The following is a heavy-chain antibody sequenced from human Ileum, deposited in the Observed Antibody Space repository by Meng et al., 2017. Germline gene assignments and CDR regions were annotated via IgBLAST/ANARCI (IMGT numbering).Heavy chain of an antibody. V-gene: IGHV4-34*01. J-gene: IGHJ5*02. Sequence: QVQLPQWGAGLLKPSQTLSLTCAVYGGSVSGYYWSWIRQPPGKGLEWIGEINHSGSTNYNPSLKSRVTISVDTSKNQFSLKLSSVTAADTAVYYCARGGPWFDPWGQGTLVTVSS. CDR1: GGSVSGYY. CDR2: INHSGST. CDR3: ARGGPWFDP.